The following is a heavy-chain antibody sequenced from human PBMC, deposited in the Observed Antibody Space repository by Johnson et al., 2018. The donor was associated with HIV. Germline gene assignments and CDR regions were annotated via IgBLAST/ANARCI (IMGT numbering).Heavy chain of an antibody. D-gene: IGHD1-26*01. CDR1: GFTFSSFG. CDR3: ASDGWELLGVAAFYV. Sequence: QVQLVESGGGVVQPGGSLRLSCAASGFTFSSFGMHWVRQAPGKGLEWVAFILYDGSNKYFAASVKGRFTISRDTSKNTLYLQMNSLRPEDTAVYYCASDGWELLGVAAFYVWGQGTLVTVSS. CDR2: ILYDGSNK. J-gene: IGHJ3*01. V-gene: IGHV3-30*02.